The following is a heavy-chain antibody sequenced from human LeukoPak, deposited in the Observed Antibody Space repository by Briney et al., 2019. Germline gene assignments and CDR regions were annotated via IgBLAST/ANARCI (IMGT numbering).Heavy chain of an antibody. CDR1: GGSISSSSYY. CDR3: ARGFTIFGVVSSPLLGAFDI. Sequence: PSETLSLTCTVSGGSISSSSYYWGWIRQPPGKGLEWIGSIYYSGSTNYNPSLKSRVTISVNTSKNQFSLKLSSVTAADTAVYYCARGFTIFGVVSSPLLGAFDIWGQGTMVTVSS. J-gene: IGHJ3*02. V-gene: IGHV4-39*07. CDR2: IYYSGST. D-gene: IGHD3-3*01.